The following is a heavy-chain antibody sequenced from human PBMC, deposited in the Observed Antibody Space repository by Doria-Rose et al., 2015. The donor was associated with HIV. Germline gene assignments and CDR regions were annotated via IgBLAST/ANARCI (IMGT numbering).Heavy chain of an antibody. V-gene: IGHV4-61*02. Sequence: QVQLQESGPGLVKPSQTLSLTCTVSGGSISSGSYYWSWIRQPAGKGLEWIGRIYTSGRTNYKPSLKSRITISIDTSKNQFSLKLSSVTAADTAVYYCAREGFSSGSYHVPYFDYWGQGTLVTVSS. J-gene: IGHJ4*02. CDR1: GGSISSGSYY. CDR2: IYTSGRT. D-gene: IGHD6-19*01. CDR3: AREGFSSGSYHVPYFDY.